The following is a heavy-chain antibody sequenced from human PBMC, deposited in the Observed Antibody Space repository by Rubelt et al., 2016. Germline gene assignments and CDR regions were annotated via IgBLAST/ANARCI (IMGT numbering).Heavy chain of an antibody. Sequence: QLQLQESGPGLVKPSETLSLTCTVSGGSISSSSYYWGWIRQPPGKGLEWIGSIYHSGSTYYNPSLKSRVTISVDPSKNQFSLKLSSVTAADTAVYYCASGHKGGGDRWVDYWGQGTLVTVSS. V-gene: IGHV4-39*07. D-gene: IGHD2-21*01. CDR1: GGSISSSSYY. CDR3: ASGHKGGGDRWVDY. CDR2: IYHSGST. J-gene: IGHJ4*02.